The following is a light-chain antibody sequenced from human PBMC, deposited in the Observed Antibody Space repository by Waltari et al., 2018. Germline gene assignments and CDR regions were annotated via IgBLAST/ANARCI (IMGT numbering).Light chain of an antibody. CDR2: RND. V-gene: IGLV1-47*01. J-gene: IGLJ3*02. Sequence: QSGLTQSPSVSGTPGQRVTIPCSGSTSNIGSYHVYWYQQLPGAAPKLLIYRNDQRPSGVPDRVSGSKSVNSASLAISGLRAEDEAFYYCAAWDDSLTAWLFGGGTKLTVL. CDR1: TSNIGSYH. CDR3: AAWDDSLTAWL.